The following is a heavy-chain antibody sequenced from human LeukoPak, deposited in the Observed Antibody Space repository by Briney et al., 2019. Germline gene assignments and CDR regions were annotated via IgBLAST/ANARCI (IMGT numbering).Heavy chain of an antibody. D-gene: IGHD3-16*01. CDR2: ISYDGSNK. CDR1: GFTFSSYA. J-gene: IGHJ5*02. CDR3: ARDGGGNWFDP. V-gene: IGHV3-30*04. Sequence: PGGSLRLSCAASGFTFSSYAMHWVRQAPGKGLEWVAVISYDGSNKYYADSVKGRFTISRDNSKNTLYLQMNSLRAEDTAVYYCARDGGGNWFDPWSQGTLVTVSS.